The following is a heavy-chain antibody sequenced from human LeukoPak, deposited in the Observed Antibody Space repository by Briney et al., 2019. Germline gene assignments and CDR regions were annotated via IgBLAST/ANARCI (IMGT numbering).Heavy chain of an antibody. CDR3: ARNLANNYYYYYYYMDV. V-gene: IGHV7-4-1*02. CDR1: GYTFTSYA. D-gene: IGHD1-1*01. Sequence: GASVKVSCKASGYTFTSYAMNWVRQALGQGLEWMGWINTNTGNPTYAQGFTGRFVFSLDTSVSTAYLQISSLKAEDTAVYYCARNLANNYYYYYYYMDVWGKGTTVTVSS. J-gene: IGHJ6*03. CDR2: INTNTGNP.